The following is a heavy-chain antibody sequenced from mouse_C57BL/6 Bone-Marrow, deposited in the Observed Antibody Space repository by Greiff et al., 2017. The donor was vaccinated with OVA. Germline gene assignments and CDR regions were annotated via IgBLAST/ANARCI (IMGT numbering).Heavy chain of an antibody. CDR2: INPSTGGT. CDR1: GYSFTGYY. Sequence: EVQLKESGPELVKPGASVKISCKASGYSFTGYYMNWVKQSPEKSLEWIGEINPSTGGTTYNQKFKAKATLTVDKSSSTAYMQLKSLTSEDSAVYYCARERYYGSSYDYWGQGTTLTVSS. J-gene: IGHJ2*01. D-gene: IGHD1-1*01. V-gene: IGHV1-42*01. CDR3: ARERYYGSSYDY.